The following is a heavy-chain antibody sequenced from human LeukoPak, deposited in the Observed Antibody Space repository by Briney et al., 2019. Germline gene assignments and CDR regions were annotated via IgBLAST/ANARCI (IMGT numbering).Heavy chain of an antibody. D-gene: IGHD2-15*01. CDR2: INPSGGST. V-gene: IGHV1-46*01. Sequence: GASVKVSCKASGYTFTSYYMHWVRQAPGQGLEWMGIINPSGGSTSYAQKFQGRVTMTRDTSTSTVYMELSSLRSEDTAVYYCVRAFRRVVAPSGWFDPWGQGTLVTVSS. CDR1: GYTFTSYY. J-gene: IGHJ5*02. CDR3: VRAFRRVVAPSGWFDP.